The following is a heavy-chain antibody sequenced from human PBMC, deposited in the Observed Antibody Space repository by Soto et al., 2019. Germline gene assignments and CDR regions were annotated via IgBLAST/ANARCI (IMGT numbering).Heavy chain of an antibody. J-gene: IGHJ6*02. CDR2: ISYDGSNK. CDR1: GFTFSSYA. D-gene: IGHD3-10*01. CDR3: ASRSNYYGSGRSYYYYGMDV. V-gene: IGHV3-30-3*01. Sequence: QVQLVECGGGVVQPGRSLRLSCAASGFTFSSYAMHWVRQAPGKGLEWVAVISYDGSNKYYADSVKGRFTISRDNSKNTLYLQMNSLRAEDTAVYYCASRSNYYGSGRSYYYYGMDVWGHGTTVTVSS.